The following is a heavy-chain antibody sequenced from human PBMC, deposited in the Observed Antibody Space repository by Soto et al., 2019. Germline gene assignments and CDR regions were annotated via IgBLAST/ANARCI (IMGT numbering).Heavy chain of an antibody. V-gene: IGHV4-34*01. CDR2: INHSGST. D-gene: IGHD2-2*01. CDR1: GGSFSGYY. Sequence: SETLSLTCAVYGGSFSGYYWSWIRQPPGKGLEWIGEINHSGSTNYNPSLKSRVTISVDTSKNQFSLKLSSVTAADTAVYYCARTSYCSSTSCYNLFDYWGQGTLLTVSS. J-gene: IGHJ4*02. CDR3: ARTSYCSSTSCYNLFDY.